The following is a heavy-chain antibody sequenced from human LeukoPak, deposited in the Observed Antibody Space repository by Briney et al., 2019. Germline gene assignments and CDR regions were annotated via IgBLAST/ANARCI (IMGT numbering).Heavy chain of an antibody. V-gene: IGHV4-34*01. CDR2: INHSGST. CDR3: ARCCFRYFDLTYLRGAFDI. CDR1: VGSFSGYY. J-gene: IGHJ3*02. D-gene: IGHD3-9*01. Sequence: PSETLSLTCAVYVGSFSGYYWRWIRQPPGKGLEWIGEINHSGSTNYNPSLKSRVTISVDTSKNQFSLKLSSVTAADTAVYYCARCCFRYFDLTYLRGAFDIWGQGTMVTVSS.